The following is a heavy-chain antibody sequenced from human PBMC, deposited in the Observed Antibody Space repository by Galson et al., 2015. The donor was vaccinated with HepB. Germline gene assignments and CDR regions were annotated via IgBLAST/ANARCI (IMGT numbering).Heavy chain of an antibody. Sequence: SVKVSCKASGYSFTTYGIAWVRQAPGQGLQWMGWISGYNANTNYGQRFQGRVTMTIDSSTTTAYMELRRLTSDDTAVYYCARDLAAETTDAFDVWGQGTMVTVSS. D-gene: IGHD6-13*01. CDR1: GYSFTTYG. CDR2: ISGYNANT. V-gene: IGHV1-18*01. CDR3: ARDLAAETTDAFDV. J-gene: IGHJ3*01.